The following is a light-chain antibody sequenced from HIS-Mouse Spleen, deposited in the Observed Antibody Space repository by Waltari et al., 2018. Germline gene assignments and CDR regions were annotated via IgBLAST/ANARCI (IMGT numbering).Light chain of an antibody. Sequence: SYELTQPPSVSVSPGQTARITCSGDALPKKYAYWYQQKSGQAPVLVIYEDSKRPSGIPGRVSGSSSGTMATLTISGGQVEDEADYYCYSTDSSGNHRVFGGGTKLTVL. CDR3: YSTDSSGNHRV. CDR2: EDS. CDR1: ALPKKY. V-gene: IGLV3-10*01. J-gene: IGLJ2*01.